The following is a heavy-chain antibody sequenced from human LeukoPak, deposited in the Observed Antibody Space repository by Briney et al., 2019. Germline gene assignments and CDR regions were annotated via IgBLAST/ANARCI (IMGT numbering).Heavy chain of an antibody. D-gene: IGHD2-15*01. CDR3: AKDIPGANIVVVVAATGLDY. V-gene: IGHV3-23*01. CDR1: GFTFSSYA. J-gene: IGHJ4*02. Sequence: GGSLRLSCAASGFTFSSYAMSWVRQAPGKGLEWVSAISGSGGSTYYADSVKGRFTISRDNSKNTLYLQMNSLRAEDTAVYYCAKDIPGANIVVVVAATGLDYWRQGTLVTVSS. CDR2: ISGSGGST.